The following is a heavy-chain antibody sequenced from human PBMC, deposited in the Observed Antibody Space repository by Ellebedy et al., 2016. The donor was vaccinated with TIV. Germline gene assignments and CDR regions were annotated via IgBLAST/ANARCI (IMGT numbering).Heavy chain of an antibody. J-gene: IGHJ3*02. CDR3: AKRRMGRGAFDI. D-gene: IGHD3-10*01. CDR1: GFSFGSDG. V-gene: IGHV3-23*01. Sequence: PGGSLRLSCAAPGFSFGSDGMTWVRQAPGKGLEWVSGISGSGGSTDYADAVKGRFIISRDNSKNTLYLQMNSLRGEDTAVYYCAKRRMGRGAFDIWGQGTMVTVSS. CDR2: ISGSGGST.